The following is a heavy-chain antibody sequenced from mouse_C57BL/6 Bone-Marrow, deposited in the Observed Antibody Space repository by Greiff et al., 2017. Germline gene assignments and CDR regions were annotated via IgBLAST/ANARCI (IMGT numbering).Heavy chain of an antibody. CDR1: GFTFSSYA. D-gene: IGHD2-4*01. V-gene: IGHV5-9-1*02. Sequence: KLMESGEGLVKPGGSLKLSCAASGFTFSSYAMSWVRQTPEKRLEWVAYISSGGDYIYYADTVKGRFTISRDNARNTLYLQMSSLKSEDTAMYYCTRDYDYDEAYWGQGTLVTVSA. CDR3: TRDYDYDEAY. J-gene: IGHJ3*01. CDR2: ISSGGDYI.